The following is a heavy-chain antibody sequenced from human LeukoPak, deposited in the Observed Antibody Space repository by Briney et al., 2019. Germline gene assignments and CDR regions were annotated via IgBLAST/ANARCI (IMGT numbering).Heavy chain of an antibody. V-gene: IGHV7-4-1*02. Sequence: GASVKVSCKASGYTFTSYAMNWVRQAPGQGLEWMGWINTNTGNPTYAQGFTGRFVFSLDTSVSTAYLQISSLKAEDTAVYYCASREDSSSWYGGGYYGMDVWGQGTTVTVSS. CDR2: INTNTGNP. CDR3: ASREDSSSWYGGGYYGMDV. CDR1: GYTFTSYA. J-gene: IGHJ6*02. D-gene: IGHD6-13*01.